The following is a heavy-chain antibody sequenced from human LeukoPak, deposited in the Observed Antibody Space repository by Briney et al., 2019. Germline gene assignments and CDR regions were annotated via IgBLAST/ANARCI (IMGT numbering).Heavy chain of an antibody. J-gene: IGHJ4*02. D-gene: IGHD1-26*01. Sequence: GGSLRLSCAASGFTFSNYGMHWVRQAPGKGLEWVAFIRYDGSNRYYADSVKGRFTISRDNAKNTLYLQMNSLRAVDTAVYYCARDLRAPSDTNIAIDYWGQGTLVTVSS. CDR3: ARDLRAPSDTNIAIDY. CDR2: IRYDGSNR. V-gene: IGHV3-30*02. CDR1: GFTFSNYG.